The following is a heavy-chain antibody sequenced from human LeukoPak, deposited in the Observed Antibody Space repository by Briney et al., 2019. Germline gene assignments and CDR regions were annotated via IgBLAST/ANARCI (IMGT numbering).Heavy chain of an antibody. V-gene: IGHV1-8*03. CDR2: MNPNSGNT. J-gene: IGHJ4*02. CDR1: GYTFTSYD. D-gene: IGHD3-10*01. CDR3: ARGRVEFDY. Sequence: ASVKVSCKASGYTFTSYDINWVRQAAGQGLEWMGWMNPNSGNTGYAQKFQGRVTITRNTSISTASMELSGLRSEDTAVYYCARGRVEFDYWGQGTLVTVSS.